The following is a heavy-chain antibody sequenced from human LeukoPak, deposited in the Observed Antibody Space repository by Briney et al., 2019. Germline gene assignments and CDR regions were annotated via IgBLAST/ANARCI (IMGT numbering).Heavy chain of an antibody. Sequence: ASVKVSCKASRYTFTSYAMNWVRQAPGQGLEWMGWINTNTGNPTYAQGFTGRFVFSLDTSVSTAYLQISSLKAEDTAVYYCARDSHEIYCGATSCPYYLDYWGQGALVTVSS. CDR3: ARDSHEIYCGATSCPYYLDY. CDR1: RYTFTSYA. V-gene: IGHV7-4-1*02. D-gene: IGHD2-2*01. CDR2: INTNTGNP. J-gene: IGHJ4*02.